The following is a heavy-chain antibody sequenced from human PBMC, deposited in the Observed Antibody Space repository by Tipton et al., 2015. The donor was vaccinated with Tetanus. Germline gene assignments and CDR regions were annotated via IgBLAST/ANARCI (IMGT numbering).Heavy chain of an antibody. V-gene: IGHV1-2*02. CDR3: ARDRGDYSYSGMDV. CDR1: GYTFTGYY. J-gene: IGHJ6*02. D-gene: IGHD3-22*01. CDR2: IDPNSGGT. Sequence: QLVQSGAEVKKPGASVKVSCKASGYTFTGYYIYWVRQAPGQGLEWMGWIDPNSGGTVYAQKFQGRVTMTRDTSISTAYMGLRSLRSDDTAVYYCARDRGDYSYSGMDVWGPGTTVTVSS.